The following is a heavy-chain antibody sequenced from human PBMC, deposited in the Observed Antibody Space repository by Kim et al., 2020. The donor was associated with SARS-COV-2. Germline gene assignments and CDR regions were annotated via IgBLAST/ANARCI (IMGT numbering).Heavy chain of an antibody. V-gene: IGHV3-23*01. Sequence: GGSLRLSCAASGFTFSSYAMSWVRQAPGKGLEWVSTISPGGGATYDADAVKGRFTISRDNAKKTLHLQIHSLRAGDTAIYYCAKTPYSSGRGEYYFDYWGQGTLVTVSS. J-gene: IGHJ4*02. CDR2: ISPGGGAT. CDR1: GFTFSSYA. CDR3: AKTPYSSGRGEYYFDY. D-gene: IGHD6-19*01.